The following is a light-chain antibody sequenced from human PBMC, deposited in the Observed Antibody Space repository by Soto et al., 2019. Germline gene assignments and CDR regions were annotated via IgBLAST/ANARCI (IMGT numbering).Light chain of an antibody. CDR1: QSVGSD. V-gene: IGKV3-15*01. CDR2: GAS. J-gene: IGKJ1*01. CDR3: QQYKNWLTWT. Sequence: EIVLTQSPATLSLSPGERATLSCRASQSVGSDLAWYQQKPGQAPRLLICGASTRATGIPARFSGSGSGTEFTLTISSLQSEDFAVYYCQQYKNWLTWTFGQGTKVDIK.